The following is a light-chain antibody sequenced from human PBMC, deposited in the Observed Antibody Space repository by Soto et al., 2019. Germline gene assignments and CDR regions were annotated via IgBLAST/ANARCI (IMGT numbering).Light chain of an antibody. CDR2: EVS. CDR3: CSYAGSSTYNYV. Sequence: QSSLTQPVSLSGSFCLSSTISCTGTRRDVGSYNLVSWYQQHPGKAPKLMIYEVSKRPSGVSNRFSGSKSGNTASLTISGLQAEDEADYYCCSYAGSSTYNYVFGTGT. CDR1: RRDVGSYNL. V-gene: IGLV2-23*02. J-gene: IGLJ1*01.